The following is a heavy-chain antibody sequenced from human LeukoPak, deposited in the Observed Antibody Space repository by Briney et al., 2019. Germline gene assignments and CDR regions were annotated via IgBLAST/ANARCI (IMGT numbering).Heavy chain of an antibody. D-gene: IGHD6-6*01. CDR3: ARLVEYGSSSFDS. Sequence: PSETLSLTCTVSGDSIISTNYYWGWIRQPPGRGLEWIGHIYYSGATYYNPSLKSRVTISVDTSKNQFSLKLNFVTAADTAVYYCARLVEYGSSSFDSWGQGTLVTVSS. CDR2: IYYSGAT. J-gene: IGHJ4*02. V-gene: IGHV4-39*01. CDR1: GDSIISTNYY.